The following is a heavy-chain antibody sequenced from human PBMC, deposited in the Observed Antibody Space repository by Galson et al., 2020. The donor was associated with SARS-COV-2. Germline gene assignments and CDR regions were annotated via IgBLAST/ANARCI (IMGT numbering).Heavy chain of an antibody. D-gene: IGHD3-9*01. J-gene: IGHJ6*02. CDR1: GASISGYY. CDR2: VYAPAVI. Sequence: ETSETLSLTCSVSGASISGYYWTWIRQAPGKGLEWLGHVYAPAVINYSPSLRGRLSISVDTSNNQVSLTLSSVTAADTAIYFCGRRKDRYYDILTCWLTETEYCDALDLCRQGTTVTFSS. CDR3: GRRKDRYYDILTCWLTETEYCDALDL. V-gene: IGHV4-59*08.